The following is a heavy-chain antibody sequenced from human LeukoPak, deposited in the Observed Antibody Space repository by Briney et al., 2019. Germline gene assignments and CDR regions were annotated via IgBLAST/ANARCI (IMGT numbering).Heavy chain of an antibody. Sequence: ASVKVSCKASGYTFTSYAMHWVRQAPGQRLEWMGWINAGNGNTKYSQKFQGRVTITRDTSASTAYMELSSLRSEDTAVYYCAREKMITLNWFDPWGQGTLVTVSS. J-gene: IGHJ5*02. D-gene: IGHD3-16*01. CDR3: AREKMITLNWFDP. CDR1: GYTFTSYA. CDR2: INAGNGNT. V-gene: IGHV1-3*01.